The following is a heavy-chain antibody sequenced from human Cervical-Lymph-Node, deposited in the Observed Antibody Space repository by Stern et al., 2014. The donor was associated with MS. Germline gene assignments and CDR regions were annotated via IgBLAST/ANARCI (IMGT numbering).Heavy chain of an antibody. CDR1: GYTFSSYG. CDR2: ISGYNGDP. Sequence: QVQLVQSGAEVKKPGASVKVSCKASGYTFSSYGFSWVRQAPGQGLEWMGWISGYNGDPSSAEKIQGRVHMTNATYTSTAYMELRSLRSDDTAVYFCARETPNCSGGTCYPRIDYWGQGTLVTVSS. CDR3: ARETPNCSGGTCYPRIDY. J-gene: IGHJ4*02. V-gene: IGHV1-18*01. D-gene: IGHD2-15*01.